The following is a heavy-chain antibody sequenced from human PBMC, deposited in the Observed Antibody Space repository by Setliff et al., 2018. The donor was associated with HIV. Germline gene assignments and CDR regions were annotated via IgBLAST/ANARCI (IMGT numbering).Heavy chain of an antibody. J-gene: IGHJ4*02. V-gene: IGHV4-30-4*08. CDR1: GGSISSGDYY. CDR2: IYYSGST. CDR3: AVGRYSYGLYYFDY. Sequence: SETLSLTCTVSGGSISSGDYYWSWIRQPPGKGLEWIGYIYYSGSTYYNPSLKSRVTISVGTSKNQFSLKLSSVTAADTAVYYCAVGRYSYGLYYFDYWGQGTLVTVSS. D-gene: IGHD5-18*01.